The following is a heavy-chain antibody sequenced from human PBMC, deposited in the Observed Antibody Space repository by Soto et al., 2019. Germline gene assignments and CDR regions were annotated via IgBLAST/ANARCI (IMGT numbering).Heavy chain of an antibody. CDR1: GFTFSSYS. CDR2: ISSSSSYI. Sequence: GGSLRLSCAASGFTFSSYSMNWVRQAPGKGLEWVSSISSSSSYIYYADSVKGRFTISRDNAKNSLYLQMNSLRAEDTAVYYCARVPVAGTFYYYGMDVWGQGTTVTVSS. J-gene: IGHJ6*02. V-gene: IGHV3-21*01. CDR3: ARVPVAGTFYYYGMDV. D-gene: IGHD6-19*01.